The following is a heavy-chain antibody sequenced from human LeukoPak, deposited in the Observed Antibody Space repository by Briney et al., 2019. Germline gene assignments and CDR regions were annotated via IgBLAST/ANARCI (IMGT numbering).Heavy chain of an antibody. V-gene: IGHV3-48*03. CDR3: ARSLGATDAFDI. D-gene: IGHD3-10*01. Sequence: GGSLRLSCAASGFTFSSYEMNWVRQAPGKGLEWVSYISSSGSTIYYADSVKGRFTISRDNAKNSLYLQMNSLRAEDTAVYYCARSLGATDAFDIWGQGTMVIVSS. CDR2: ISSSGSTI. J-gene: IGHJ3*02. CDR1: GFTFSSYE.